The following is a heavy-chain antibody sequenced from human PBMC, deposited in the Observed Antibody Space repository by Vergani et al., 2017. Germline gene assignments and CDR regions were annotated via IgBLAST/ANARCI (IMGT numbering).Heavy chain of an antibody. J-gene: IGHJ4*02. CDR3: ARGSGIAARMYDFDY. Sequence: EVQLLESGGGLVQPGGSLRLSCAASGFTFSSYAMSWVRQAPGKGLEWVSSNSSSSSYIYYADSVKGRFTISRDNAKNSLYLQMNSLRAEDTAVYYCARGSGIAARMYDFDYWGQGTLVTVSS. D-gene: IGHD6-6*01. V-gene: IGHV3-21*01. CDR1: GFTFSSYA. CDR2: NSSSSSYI.